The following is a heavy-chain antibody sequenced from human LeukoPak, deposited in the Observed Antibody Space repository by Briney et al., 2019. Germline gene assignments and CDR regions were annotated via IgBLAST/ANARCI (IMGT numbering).Heavy chain of an antibody. CDR2: ISYDGSNK. CDR1: GFTFSSYA. V-gene: IGHV3-30-3*01. Sequence: PGRSLRLSCAASGFTFSSYAMHWVRQAPGKGLEWVAVISYDGSNKYYADSVKGRFTISRDNPKNTLYLQMNSLRAEDTAVYYCARGNYYYGMDVWGQGTTVTVSS. J-gene: IGHJ6*02. CDR3: ARGNYYYGMDV.